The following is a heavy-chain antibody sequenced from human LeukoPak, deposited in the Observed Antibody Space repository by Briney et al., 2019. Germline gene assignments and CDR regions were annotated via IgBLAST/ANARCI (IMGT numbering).Heavy chain of an antibody. D-gene: IGHD4-23*01. CDR3: ARDRGKDYFGD. Sequence: GRSLRLSCAASGFTFSSYGMHWVRQAPGKGLEWVAVIWYDGSNKYYADSVKGRFTISRDDSRNTVYLQMNSLTAEDTALYYCARDRGKDYFGDWGQGTQVTVSS. CDR2: IWYDGSNK. CDR1: GFTFSSYG. J-gene: IGHJ4*02. V-gene: IGHV3-33*01.